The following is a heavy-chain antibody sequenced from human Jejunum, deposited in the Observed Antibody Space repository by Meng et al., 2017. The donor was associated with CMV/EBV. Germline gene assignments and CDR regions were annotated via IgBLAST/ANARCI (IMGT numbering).Heavy chain of an antibody. CDR3: ARDLWPHIVVVTAPSEF. J-gene: IGHJ4*02. D-gene: IGHD2-21*02. V-gene: IGHV1-18*01. CDR2: ISTYNDNP. Sequence: VQSGAEVKGPGASVKVSCKASGYTFSSYGFTWVRQAPGQGLEWLGWISTYNDNPKYAQKVQGRVTMTADTSTSTAYMELRSLTSDDTAVYYCARDLWPHIVVVTAPSEFWGQGTLVTVSS. CDR1: GYTFSSYG.